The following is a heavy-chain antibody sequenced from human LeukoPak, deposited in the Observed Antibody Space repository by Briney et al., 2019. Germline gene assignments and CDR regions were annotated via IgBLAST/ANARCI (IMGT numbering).Heavy chain of an antibody. J-gene: IGHJ4*02. D-gene: IGHD2-15*01. CDR1: GGSISHYY. Sequence: SETLSLTCTVSGGSISHYYWSWIRQPPGRGLEWIGYIHFRGSTNYNPSLKSRVTISIDTSKNQFSLKLSSVTAADTAVYYCARGGWRLDYWGQGTLVTVSS. CDR2: IHFRGST. V-gene: IGHV4-59*01. CDR3: ARGGWRLDY.